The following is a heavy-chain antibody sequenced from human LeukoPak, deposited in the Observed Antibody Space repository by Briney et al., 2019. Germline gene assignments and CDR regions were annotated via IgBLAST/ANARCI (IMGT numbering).Heavy chain of an antibody. J-gene: IGHJ4*02. CDR2: INHSGSA. D-gene: IGHD1-26*01. CDR3: ARGPGGSLFRRSAAFAY. V-gene: IGHV4-34*01. CDR1: GGSFSGYY. Sequence: PSETLSLTCAVYGGSFSGYYWSWIRQPPGKGLEWIGEINHSGSANYNTSLKSRVTISVDTSKNQFSLKLSSVTAAETAVYYCARGPGGSLFRRSAAFAYWGQGTLVTVSS.